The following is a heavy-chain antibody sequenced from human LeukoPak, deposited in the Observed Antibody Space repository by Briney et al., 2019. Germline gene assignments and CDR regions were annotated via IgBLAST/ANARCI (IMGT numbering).Heavy chain of an antibody. Sequence: GGSLRLSCSASGFTVSSYAMHWVRQAPGKGLEYVSAISSNGGSTYYADSVKGRFTISRDNSKNTLYLQMSSLRAEDTAVYYCVKGDCSSTSCYPGLDYWGQGTLVTVSS. J-gene: IGHJ4*02. CDR3: VKGDCSSTSCYPGLDY. CDR2: ISSNGGST. CDR1: GFTVSSYA. V-gene: IGHV3-64D*06. D-gene: IGHD2-2*01.